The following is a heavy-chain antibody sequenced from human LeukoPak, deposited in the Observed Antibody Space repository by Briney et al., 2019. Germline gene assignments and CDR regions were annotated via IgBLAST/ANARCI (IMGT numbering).Heavy chain of an antibody. CDR1: SGPISSFY. CDR2: IYTSGST. J-gene: IGHJ6*03. CDR3: GRGNVPAATSYYYYYYMDV. V-gene: IGHV4-4*07. Sequence: PSETVSLTCSVSSGPISSFYWSWMRQPAGKGLEGIRGIYTSGSTNSNPSLKSRVTMSVDPSKNQFSLKLSLVTASDTALYCGGRGNVPAATSYYYYYYMDVWGKGTTVTVPS. D-gene: IGHD2-2*01.